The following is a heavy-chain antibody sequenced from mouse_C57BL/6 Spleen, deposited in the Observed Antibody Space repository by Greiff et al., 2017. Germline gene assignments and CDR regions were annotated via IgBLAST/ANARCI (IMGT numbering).Heavy chain of an antibody. Sequence: QVQLQQPGAELVMPGASVKLSCKASGYTFTSYWMHWVKQRPGQGLEWIGEIDPSDSYTNYNQKFKGKSTLTVDKSSSTAYMQLSSLTSEDSAVYYGARAYYRNYWYFDVWGTGTTVTVSS. J-gene: IGHJ1*03. V-gene: IGHV1-69*01. CDR1: GYTFTSYW. CDR3: ARAYYRNYWYFDV. D-gene: IGHD2-10*01. CDR2: IDPSDSYT.